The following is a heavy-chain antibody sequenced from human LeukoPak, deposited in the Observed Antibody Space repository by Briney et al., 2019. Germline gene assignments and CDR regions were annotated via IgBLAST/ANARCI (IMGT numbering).Heavy chain of an antibody. V-gene: IGHV4-59*01. CDR1: GGSISSYY. CDR2: MYHNRST. CDR3: VRAASFSGTGAFDI. J-gene: IGHJ3*02. Sequence: SETLSLTCTVSGGSISSYYWSWIRQPPGKGLEWIGYMYHNRSTNYNPSLKSRVTISVDTSKNQFSLKLSSVTAADTAVYYCVRAASFSGTGAFDIWGQGTMVIVSS. D-gene: IGHD5-12*01.